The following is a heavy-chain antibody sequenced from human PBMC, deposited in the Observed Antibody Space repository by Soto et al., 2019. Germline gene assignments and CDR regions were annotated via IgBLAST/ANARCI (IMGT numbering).Heavy chain of an antibody. CDR2: IDSDGSRI. J-gene: IGHJ4*02. D-gene: IGHD2-21*01. CDR1: GFTFSNYW. V-gene: IGHV3-74*01. CDR3: VRKGVVVAVATGEHF. Sequence: EVQLVESGGGLVQPGESLRLSCAASGFTFSNYWMHWVRQAPGKGLVWVSRIDSDGSRITYADFVKGRFTISRDNAKNIGYRHRNSMTAEDTAVYWCVRKGVVVAVATGEHFGGQGTLVTVSS.